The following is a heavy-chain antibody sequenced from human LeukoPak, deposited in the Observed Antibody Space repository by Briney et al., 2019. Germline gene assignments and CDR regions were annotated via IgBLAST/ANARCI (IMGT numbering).Heavy chain of an antibody. V-gene: IGHV4-61*02. Sequence: SETLSLTCTVSGGSISSGSYYWSWIRQPAGKGLEWIGRIYTSGSTNYNPSLKSRVTISVDTSKNQFSLKLSSVTAADTAVYYCATFFLGSGSYRTWGQGTLVTVSS. D-gene: IGHD1-26*01. J-gene: IGHJ4*02. CDR3: ATFFLGSGSYRT. CDR1: GGSISSGSYY. CDR2: IYTSGST.